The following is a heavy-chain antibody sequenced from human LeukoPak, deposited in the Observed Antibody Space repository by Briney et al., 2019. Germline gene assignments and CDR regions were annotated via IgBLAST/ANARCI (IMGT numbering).Heavy chain of an antibody. Sequence: SETLSLTCTVCGVSISSSNSYWGWIRQPPGKGLEWIGSIYYSGNTYYNASLKSQVSISIDTSKNRFSLKLTSVTAADTAVYYCARHLTPIPVLRYFDWLYRISGPFDYWGQGTLVTVSS. CDR3: ARHLTPIPVLRYFDWLYRISGPFDY. CDR1: GVSISSSNSY. J-gene: IGHJ4*02. D-gene: IGHD3-9*01. CDR2: IYYSGNT. V-gene: IGHV4-39*01.